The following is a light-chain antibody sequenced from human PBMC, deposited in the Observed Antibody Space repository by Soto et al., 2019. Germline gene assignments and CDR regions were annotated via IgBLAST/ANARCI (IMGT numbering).Light chain of an antibody. J-gene: IGKJ4*01. CDR2: GAF. CDR1: QSISTSD. V-gene: IGKV3-20*01. Sequence: ENVLTQSPGTLSLSPGERATLSCRASQSISTSDLAWYQQKPGQAPRLLIYGAFSRATGIADRFSGSGSGTDFTRTISRLEPEDFAVYYCQQYDSSPATFGGGTKVEIK. CDR3: QQYDSSPAT.